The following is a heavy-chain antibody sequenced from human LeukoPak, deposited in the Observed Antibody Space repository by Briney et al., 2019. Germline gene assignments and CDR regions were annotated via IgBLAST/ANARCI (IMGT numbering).Heavy chain of an antibody. CDR3: ARRDVTDYYDSRNPTGFDP. J-gene: IGHJ5*02. D-gene: IGHD3-22*01. V-gene: IGHV4-39*01. Sequence: KPSETLSLTCTVSGGSISSSSYYWGWIRQPPGKGLEWIGSIYYSGSTYYNPSLKSRVTISVDTSKNQFSLKLSSVTAADTAVYYCARRDVTDYYDSRNPTGFDPWGQGTLVTVSS. CDR1: GGSISSSSYY. CDR2: IYYSGST.